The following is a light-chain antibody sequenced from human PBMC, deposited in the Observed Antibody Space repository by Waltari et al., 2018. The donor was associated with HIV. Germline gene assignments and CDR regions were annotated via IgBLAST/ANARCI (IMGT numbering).Light chain of an antibody. V-gene: IGLV2-14*03. CDR1: SSDVGRYNY. CDR2: DVS. Sequence: QSALTQPASVSGSPGQSLTLSCTGASSDVGRYNYLSWYQHHPGKAPKLIIYDVSNRPSGVSNRFSGSKSGTTASLTISGLQAEDEADYYCSSYTSSRTVVFGGGTKLTVL. CDR3: SSYTSSRTVV. J-gene: IGLJ2*01.